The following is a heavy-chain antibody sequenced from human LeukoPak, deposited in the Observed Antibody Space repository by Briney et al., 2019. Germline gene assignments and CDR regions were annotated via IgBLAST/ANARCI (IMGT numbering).Heavy chain of an antibody. CDR3: ARNPVLLHAPTFPNYFDY. CDR1: GGTFSSYA. CDR2: IIPIFGTA. D-gene: IGHD3-10*01. Sequence: SVKVSCKASGGTFSSYAISWVRQAPGQGLEWMGGIIPIFGTANYAQKFQGRVTITADESTSTAYMELSSPRSEDTAVYYCARNPVLLHAPTFPNYFDYWGQGTLVTVSS. V-gene: IGHV1-69*13. J-gene: IGHJ4*02.